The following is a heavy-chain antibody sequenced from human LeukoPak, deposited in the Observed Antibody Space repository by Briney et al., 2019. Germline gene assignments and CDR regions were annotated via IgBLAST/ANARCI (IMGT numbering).Heavy chain of an antibody. CDR2: IRYDGSNK. CDR1: GFTFSSYG. Sequence: GRSLRLSCAASGFTFSSYGMHWVRQAPGKGLEWVAFIRYDGSNKYYADSVKGRFTISRDNSKNTLYLQMNSLRAEDTAVYYCANGPDSGSYRRRASTDFDYWGQGTLVTVSS. D-gene: IGHD3-10*01. J-gene: IGHJ4*02. CDR3: ANGPDSGSYRRRASTDFDY. V-gene: IGHV3-30*02.